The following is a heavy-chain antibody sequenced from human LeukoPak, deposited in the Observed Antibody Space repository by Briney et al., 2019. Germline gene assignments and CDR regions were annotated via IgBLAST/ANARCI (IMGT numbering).Heavy chain of an antibody. V-gene: IGHV4-4*07. CDR1: GGSISSYH. J-gene: IGHJ5*02. Sequence: SETLSLTCSVSGGSISSYHWSWIRQPAGKGLEWIGRMYTSGSTSYNPSLKSRVTLSLDTSKNQFSLKLSSVTAADTAVYYCARDGGPAWFDPWGQGTLVTVSS. CDR3: ARDGGPAWFDP. CDR2: MYTSGST. D-gene: IGHD2-15*01.